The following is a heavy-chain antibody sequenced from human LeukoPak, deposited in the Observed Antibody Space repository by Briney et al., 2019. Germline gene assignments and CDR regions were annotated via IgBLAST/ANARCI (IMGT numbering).Heavy chain of an antibody. D-gene: IGHD1-26*01. J-gene: IGHJ4*02. CDR3: ATDGIPGATTTLDY. CDR2: INPNSGGT. Sequence: ASVKVSCKTSGYTFTGYYMHWVRQAPGQGLEWMGWINPNSGGTNYAQKFQGRVTMTRDTSISTAYMELSRLRSDDTAVYYCATDGIPGATTTLDYWGQGTLVTVSS. CDR1: GYTFTGYY. V-gene: IGHV1-2*02.